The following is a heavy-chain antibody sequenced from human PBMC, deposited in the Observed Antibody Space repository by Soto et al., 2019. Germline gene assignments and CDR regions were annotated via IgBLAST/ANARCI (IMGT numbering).Heavy chain of an antibody. D-gene: IGHD2-2*01. J-gene: IGHJ6*02. CDR2: IWYDGSNK. CDR3: ARQSGGIVLVPAATGMDV. Sequence: QVQLVESGGGVVQPGRSLRLSCAASGFTFSSYGMHWVRQAPGKGLEWVAVIWYDGSNKYYADSVKGRFTISRDNSKNTLYLQMNSLRAEDTAVYYCARQSGGIVLVPAATGMDVWGQGTTVTVSS. V-gene: IGHV3-33*01. CDR1: GFTFSSYG.